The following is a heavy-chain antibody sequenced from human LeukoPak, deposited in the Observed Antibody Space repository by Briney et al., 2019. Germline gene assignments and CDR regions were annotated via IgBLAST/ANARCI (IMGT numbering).Heavy chain of an antibody. V-gene: IGHV3-66*01. J-gene: IGHJ6*02. Sequence: QSGGSLRLSCAASGFIVSSNYMSWVRQAPGKGLEWVSVIYSGGTTYYADSVKGRFTISRDNSKNTLYLKMNSLRAEDTAVYYCAAKNTWTYGMDVWGQGTTVTVS. CDR1: GFIVSSNY. D-gene: IGHD1/OR15-1a*01. CDR2: IYSGGTT. CDR3: AAKNTWTYGMDV.